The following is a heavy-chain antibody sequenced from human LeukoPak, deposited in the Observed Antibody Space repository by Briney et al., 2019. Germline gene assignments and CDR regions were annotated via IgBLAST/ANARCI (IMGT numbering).Heavy chain of an antibody. CDR2: INPSGGST. D-gene: IGHD4-17*01. Sequence: ASVKVSCKASGYTFTSYYMHWVRQAPGQGLEWMGIINPSGGSTSYAQKFQGRVTMTRDTSTSTVYMELSSLRSEDTAVYYCARRGSWDDYGDADALDIWGQGTMVTVSS. CDR1: GYTFTSYY. J-gene: IGHJ3*02. CDR3: ARRGSWDDYGDADALDI. V-gene: IGHV1-46*01.